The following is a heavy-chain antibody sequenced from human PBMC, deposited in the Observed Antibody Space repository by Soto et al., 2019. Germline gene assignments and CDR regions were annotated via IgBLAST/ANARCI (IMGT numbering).Heavy chain of an antibody. Sequence: QITLKESGPTLVKPTQTLTLTCTFSGFSLSTSGVGVGWIRQPPGKALEWLALIYWDDDKRYSPSLKIRLTIPKDTSKNQVVLTMTNIDPVDPATYYCEQVWRWLKFDYWGQGTLVTVSS. V-gene: IGHV2-5*02. J-gene: IGHJ4*02. D-gene: IGHD3-3*01. CDR2: IYWDDDK. CDR3: EQVWRWLKFDY. CDR1: GFSLSTSGVG.